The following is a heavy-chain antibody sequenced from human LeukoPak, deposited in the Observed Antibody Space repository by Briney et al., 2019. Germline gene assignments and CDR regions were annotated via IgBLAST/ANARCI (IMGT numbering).Heavy chain of an antibody. J-gene: IGHJ4*02. Sequence: GGSVRLSCAASGFTFSRYSMNWVRQAPGKGLEWVSAISSSSSYIYYADSVKGRFTISRDNAKNSLYLQMNSLRAEDTAVCYCARSARGLYVEYWGQGNLVTVSS. CDR3: ARSARGLYVEY. V-gene: IGHV3-21*01. CDR2: ISSSSSYI. D-gene: IGHD2-8*01. CDR1: GFTFSRYS.